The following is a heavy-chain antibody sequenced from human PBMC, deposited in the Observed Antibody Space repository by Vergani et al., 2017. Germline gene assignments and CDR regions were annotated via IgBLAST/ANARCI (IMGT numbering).Heavy chain of an antibody. CDR2: IDHTGRR. J-gene: IGHJ6*03. CDR1: GGSFTSYH. CDR3: ARVNTETNGHLYYCYYMDV. Sequence: QVQLQQWGGGLLKPSETLSLTCVVNGGSFTSYHWTWIRQSPGEGLEWVGDIDHTGRRDYNPSLKSRLTMSVDKSRNQFSRTLNSVTATDTAISFCARVNTETNGHLYYCYYMDVWGQGTAVTVS. V-gene: IGHV4-34*01. D-gene: IGHD2-8*01.